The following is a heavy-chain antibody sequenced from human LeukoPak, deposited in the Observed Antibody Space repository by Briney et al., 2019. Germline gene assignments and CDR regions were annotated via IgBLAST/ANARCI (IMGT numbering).Heavy chain of an antibody. D-gene: IGHD5-12*01. Sequence: GGSLRLSCAASGFAFSSYWMHWVRQAPGKGLVWVSRVNSDGTGTTYADSVEGRFTISRDNAKNTVYLQMNSLRAEDTAIYYCIRTLIVATSPYMDVWGKGTTVTVSS. CDR3: IRTLIVATSPYMDV. CDR2: VNSDGTGT. V-gene: IGHV3-74*01. J-gene: IGHJ6*03. CDR1: GFAFSSYW.